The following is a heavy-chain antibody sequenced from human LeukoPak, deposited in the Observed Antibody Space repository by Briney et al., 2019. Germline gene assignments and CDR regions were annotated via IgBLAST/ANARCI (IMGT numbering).Heavy chain of an antibody. CDR1: GGSFSGYY. CDR3: ASIYDILTGNG. J-gene: IGHJ4*02. CDR2: INHSGST. V-gene: IGHV4-34*01. Sequence: SETLSLTWAVYGGSFSGYYWSWIRQPPGKGLEWIGEINHSGSTNYNPSLKSRVTISVDTSKNQFSLKLSSVTAADTAVYYCASIYDILTGNGWGQGTLVTVSS. D-gene: IGHD3-9*01.